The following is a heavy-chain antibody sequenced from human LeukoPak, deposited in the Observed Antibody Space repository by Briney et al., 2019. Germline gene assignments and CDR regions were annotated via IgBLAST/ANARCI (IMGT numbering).Heavy chain of an antibody. D-gene: IGHD1-1*01. V-gene: IGHV3-23*01. CDR3: ATTLLRASTYIDV. CDR1: GFTFSSYA. Sequence: GGSLRLSCAASGFTFSSYAMSWVRQAPGKGLEWVSGISGSGGSTYYADSVKGRFTISRANSKNKLYLKMNRLRAEATAVYYCATTLLRASTYIDVWGNGTTVTVSS. J-gene: IGHJ6*03. CDR2: ISGSGGST.